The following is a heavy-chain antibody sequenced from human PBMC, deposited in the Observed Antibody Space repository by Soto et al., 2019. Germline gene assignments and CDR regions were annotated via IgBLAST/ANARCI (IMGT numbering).Heavy chain of an antibody. Sequence: ASVKVSCKVSGYTLTELSMHWVRQAPGKGLEWMGGFDPEDGETIYAQKFQGRVTMTEDTSTDTAYMEQSSLRSEGTTVYYCATHPLLIYFFWRVCVFWGQGTVVSVS. CDR2: FDPEDGET. CDR3: ATHPLLIYFFWRVCVF. D-gene: IGHD3-10*02. CDR1: GYTLTELS. J-gene: IGHJ1*01. V-gene: IGHV1-24*01.